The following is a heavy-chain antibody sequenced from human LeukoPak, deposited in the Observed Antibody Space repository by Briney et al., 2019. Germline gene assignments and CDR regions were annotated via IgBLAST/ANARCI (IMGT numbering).Heavy chain of an antibody. D-gene: IGHD3-22*01. CDR2: ISAYNGNT. CDR3: ARVVKGTFFEDYYMDV. Sequence: ASVKVSCKASGYTFTSYGISWVRQAPGQGLEWMGWISAYNGNTNYAQKLQGRVTMTTDTSTSTAYMELRSLRSDDTAVYYCARVVKGTFFEDYYMDVWGKGTTVTVSS. CDR1: GYTFTSYG. V-gene: IGHV1-18*01. J-gene: IGHJ6*03.